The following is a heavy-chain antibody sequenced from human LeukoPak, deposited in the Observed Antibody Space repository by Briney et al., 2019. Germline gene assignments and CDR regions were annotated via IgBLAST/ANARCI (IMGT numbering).Heavy chain of an antibody. V-gene: IGHV4-34*01. CDR3: ATQHIVVVVAATLRWSNWFDP. D-gene: IGHD2-15*01. Sequence: PSETLSLTSSVNGGSFNGYYWGWIRQPPGKGLEWIGEINHSGSTNYNPSLKSRVTISVDTSKNQFSLKLSSVTAADTAVYYCATQHIVVVVAATLRWSNWFDPWGQGTLVTVSS. CDR2: INHSGST. CDR1: GGSFNGYY. J-gene: IGHJ5*02.